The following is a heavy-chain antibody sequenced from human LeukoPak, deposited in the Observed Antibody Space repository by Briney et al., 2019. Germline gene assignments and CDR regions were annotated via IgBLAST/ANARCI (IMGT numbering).Heavy chain of an antibody. J-gene: IGHJ4*02. V-gene: IGHV4-4*07. Sequence: SETLSLTCAVYGGSFSGYYWSWIRQPAGKGLEWIGRIYSSGSTNYSPSLKSRVTMSVDTSKNQFSLKLYSVTAADTAMYYCARDNLGSSSDYWGQGTLVTVSS. CDR2: IYSSGST. D-gene: IGHD6-6*01. CDR1: GGSFSGYY. CDR3: ARDNLGSSSDY.